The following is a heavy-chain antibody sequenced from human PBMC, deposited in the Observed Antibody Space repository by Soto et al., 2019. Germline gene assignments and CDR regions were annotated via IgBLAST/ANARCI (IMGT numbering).Heavy chain of an antibody. CDR3: ARALGITGTSYYYYYGMDV. V-gene: IGHV6-1*01. CDR1: GGSVCSNSAA. CDR2: TYYRSKWYN. Sequence: PSPTLSLTYDIPGGSVCSNSAASNWNRQNPSRGLEWLGRTYYRSKWYNDYAVSVKSRITINPDTSKNQFSLQLNSVTPEDTAVYYCARALGITGTSYYYYYGMDVWGQGTTVTVSS. J-gene: IGHJ6*02. D-gene: IGHD1-20*01.